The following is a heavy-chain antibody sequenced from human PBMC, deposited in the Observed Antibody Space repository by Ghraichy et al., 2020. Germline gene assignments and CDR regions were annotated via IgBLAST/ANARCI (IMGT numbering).Heavy chain of an antibody. V-gene: IGHV3-7*01. CDR3: VRDPGAYYDDTSGYPQDAFDI. CDR1: AASQFIFSNYW. J-gene: IGHJ3*02. Sequence: GGSLRLSCAASAASQFIFSNYWMSWVRQAPGKGLEWVANIKEDGSKKYCVDSVKGRFTISRDNAKKSLYLQMDSLRVEDTAVYYCVRDPGAYYDDTSGYPQDAFDIWGQGTVVTVSS. CDR2: IKEDGSKK. D-gene: IGHD3-22*01.